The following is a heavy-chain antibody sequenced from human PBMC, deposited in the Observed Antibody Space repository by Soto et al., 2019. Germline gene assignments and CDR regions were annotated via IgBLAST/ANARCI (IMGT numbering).Heavy chain of an antibody. V-gene: IGHV3-23*01. CDR1: GFTFSSYA. J-gene: IGHJ4*02. CDR2: ISGSGGST. Sequence: LRLSCAASGFTFSSYAMSWVRQAPGEGLEWVSAISGSGGSTYYADSVKGRFTISRDNSKNTLYLQMNSLRAEDTAVYYCAKDAYYYDSSGYATDYWGQGTLVTVSS. D-gene: IGHD3-22*01. CDR3: AKDAYYYDSSGYATDY.